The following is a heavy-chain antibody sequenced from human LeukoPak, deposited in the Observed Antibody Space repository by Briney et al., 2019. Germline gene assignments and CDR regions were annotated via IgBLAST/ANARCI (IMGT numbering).Heavy chain of an antibody. V-gene: IGHV3-30-3*01. CDR2: ISYDGSNK. D-gene: IGHD1-26*01. CDR3: ARGLAVRMGEYYFDY. J-gene: IGHJ4*02. Sequence: QSGGSLRLSCAASGFTFSSYAMHWVRQAPGKGLEWVAVISYDGSNKYYADSVKGRFTISRDNSKNTLYLQMNSLRAEDTAVYYCARGLAVRMGEYYFDYWGQGTLVTVSS. CDR1: GFTFSSYA.